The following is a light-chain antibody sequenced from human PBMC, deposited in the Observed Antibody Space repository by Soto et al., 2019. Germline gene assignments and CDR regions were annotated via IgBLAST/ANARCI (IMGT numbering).Light chain of an antibody. CDR3: QKYNSPPLT. CDR2: AAS. J-gene: IGKJ4*01. Sequence: TQSPSSLSASLGDRVTITCRASQGIGVYLAWFQQRPGRVPSLLIYAASTLQSGVPSRFSGSGSGTDFTLTISSLQPEDVATYYYQKYNSPPLTFGGGTKVEIK. CDR1: QGIGVY. V-gene: IGKV1-27*01.